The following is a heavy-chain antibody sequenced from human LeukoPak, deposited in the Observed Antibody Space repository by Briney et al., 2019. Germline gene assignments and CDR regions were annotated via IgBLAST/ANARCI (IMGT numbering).Heavy chain of an antibody. Sequence: GRSLRLSCAASGFTFSSYGMHWVRQAPGKGLEWVAVIWYDGSNKYYADSVKGRFTISRDNSKNTLYLQMNSLRAEDTAVYYCARGHPYSSGWNHQYGMDVWGQGTTVTVPS. CDR3: ARGHPYSSGWNHQYGMDV. J-gene: IGHJ6*02. CDR2: IWYDGSNK. D-gene: IGHD6-25*01. CDR1: GFTFSSYG. V-gene: IGHV3-33*01.